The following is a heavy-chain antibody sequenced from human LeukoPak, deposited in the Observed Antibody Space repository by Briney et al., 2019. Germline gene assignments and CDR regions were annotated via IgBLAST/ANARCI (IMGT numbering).Heavy chain of an antibody. Sequence: ASVKVSCKASGYTFTSYGISWVRQAPGRGLEWMGWISGYNGNTNYAQNLQDRVTMTTDTSTSTAYMDLRSLRSDDTAVYYCARGNYESNSYSTTPSDYWGQGTLVTVSS. CDR3: ARGNYESNSYSTTPSDY. CDR2: ISGYNGNT. V-gene: IGHV1-18*01. CDR1: GYTFTSYG. J-gene: IGHJ4*02. D-gene: IGHD3-22*01.